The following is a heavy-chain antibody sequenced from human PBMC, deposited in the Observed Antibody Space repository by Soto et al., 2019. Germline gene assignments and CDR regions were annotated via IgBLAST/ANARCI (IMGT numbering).Heavy chain of an antibody. CDR1: GSTFSGHW. CDR3: AREAGYCSRTSCYRRAFDT. CDR2: IITDGATS. Sequence: EVQLVESGGDLVQPGGSLRLSCAASGSTFSGHWLHWVRHVPGKGREWVPRIITDGATSTYADSVKGRFTISRDNAKNTLYLQMSALRAEDTALYYCAREAGYCSRTSCYRRAFDTWGQGTTVTVSS. V-gene: IGHV3-74*03. J-gene: IGHJ3*02. D-gene: IGHD2-2*01.